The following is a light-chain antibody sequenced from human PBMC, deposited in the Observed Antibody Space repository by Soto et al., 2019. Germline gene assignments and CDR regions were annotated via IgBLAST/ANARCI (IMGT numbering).Light chain of an antibody. CDR1: SSDVGSYNL. J-gene: IGLJ1*01. CDR3: CSYTTSSTRV. CDR2: EGS. Sequence: QSVLTQPASVSGSPGQSITISCTGTSSDVGSYNLVSWYQQHPGKAPKLMIYEGSKRPSGVSNRFSGSKSGNTASLTISGLQAEDEADYYCCSYTTSSTRVFGPGTKLTVL. V-gene: IGLV2-14*02.